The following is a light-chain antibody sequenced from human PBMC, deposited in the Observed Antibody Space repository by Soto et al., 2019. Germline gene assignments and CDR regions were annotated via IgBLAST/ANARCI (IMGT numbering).Light chain of an antibody. Sequence: DIQMTQSPSSLSASVGDRVTMTCRSSQPISIYLNWYQQKPGRAPKILIYAASRLRSGVPSRFSADGSGTDFTLTISSLQPEDFATYYCLQSSSTPPFTFGPGTKVYLK. V-gene: IGKV1-39*01. CDR3: LQSSSTPPFT. J-gene: IGKJ3*01. CDR1: QPISIY. CDR2: AAS.